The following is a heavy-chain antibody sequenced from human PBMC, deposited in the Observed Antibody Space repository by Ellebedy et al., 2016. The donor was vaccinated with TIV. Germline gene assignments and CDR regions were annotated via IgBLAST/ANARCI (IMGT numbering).Heavy chain of an antibody. Sequence: SETLSLXXAVYGGSFSGYYWSWIRQPPGKGLEWIGEINHSGSTNYNPSLKSRVTISVDTSKNQFSLKLSSVTAADTAVYYCARGGRAARSHYYWGQGTLVTVSS. J-gene: IGHJ4*02. D-gene: IGHD6-6*01. CDR1: GGSFSGYY. V-gene: IGHV4-34*01. CDR2: INHSGST. CDR3: ARGGRAARSHYY.